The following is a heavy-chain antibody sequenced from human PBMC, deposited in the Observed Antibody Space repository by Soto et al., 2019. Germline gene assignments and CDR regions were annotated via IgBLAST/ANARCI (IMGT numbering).Heavy chain of an antibody. Sequence: PSETLSLTCAVSGGSISSGGYSWSWIRQPPGKGLEWIGYIYHSGSTYYNPSLKSRVTISVDRSKNQFSLKLSSVTAADMAVYYCARFLGYCSSTSCAYNWFDPWGQGTLVTVSS. CDR2: IYHSGST. V-gene: IGHV4-30-2*01. J-gene: IGHJ5*02. CDR1: GGSISSGGYS. D-gene: IGHD2-2*01. CDR3: ARFLGYCSSTSCAYNWFDP.